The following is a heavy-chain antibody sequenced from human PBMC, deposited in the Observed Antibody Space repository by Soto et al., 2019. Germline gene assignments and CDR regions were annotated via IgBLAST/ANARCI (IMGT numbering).Heavy chain of an antibody. CDR1: GFTFNTYV. V-gene: IGHV3-23*01. Sequence: EVQLLESGGGLVQPGGSLRLSCAASGFTFNTYVMNWVRQAPGKGLEWVSTISYSADKTHYADSVKGRFTISRDNSRDTLFLPMNSLSADDAAVYYCARRARTATTNWGAFDVWGEWSIVTVSS. CDR2: ISYSADKT. J-gene: IGHJ3*01. D-gene: IGHD1-7*01. CDR3: ARRARTATTNWGAFDV.